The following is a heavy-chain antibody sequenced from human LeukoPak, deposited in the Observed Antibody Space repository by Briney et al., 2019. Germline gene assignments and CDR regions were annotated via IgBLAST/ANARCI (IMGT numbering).Heavy chain of an antibody. CDR3: AREGGFYRPLDY. CDR1: GGSVSSTNW. D-gene: IGHD6-25*01. CDR2: VHLDGRT. Sequence: SETLSLTCGVSGGSVSSTNWWTWIRQPPGKGLEWIGEVHLDGRTNFNPSLKSRLTISVDLSENHVSLKLTSVTAADTAVYYCAREGGFYRPLDYSGQGTLVTVSS. J-gene: IGHJ4*02. V-gene: IGHV4-4*02.